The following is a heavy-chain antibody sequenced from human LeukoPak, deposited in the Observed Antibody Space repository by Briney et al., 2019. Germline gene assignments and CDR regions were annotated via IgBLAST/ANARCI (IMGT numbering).Heavy chain of an antibody. CDR1: GFTFSSYA. Sequence: GGSLGLSCAASGFTFSSYAMSWVRQAPGKGLEWVSATSGSGGSTYYADSVKGRFTISRDNSKNTLYLQMNSLRAEDTAVYYCAKGGELLRAFDYWGQGTLVTVSS. J-gene: IGHJ4*02. CDR2: TSGSGGST. CDR3: AKGGELLRAFDY. D-gene: IGHD1-26*01. V-gene: IGHV3-23*01.